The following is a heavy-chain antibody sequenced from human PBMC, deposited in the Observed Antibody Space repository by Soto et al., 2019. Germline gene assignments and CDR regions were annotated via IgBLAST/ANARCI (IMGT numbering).Heavy chain of an antibody. V-gene: IGHV4-4*02. J-gene: IGHJ4*02. CDR2: IYHSGST. CDR1: DGSVSSNNW. D-gene: IGHD5-18*01. Sequence: PSETLSLTCTVSDGSVSSNNWLSWFLQPPGKGLEWIGEIYHSGSTNYNPSLKSRVTISVDKSKNQLSLNLSSVTAADTAVYYCARDGYGWYFNYWGQGTLVTVSS. CDR3: ARDGYGWYFNY.